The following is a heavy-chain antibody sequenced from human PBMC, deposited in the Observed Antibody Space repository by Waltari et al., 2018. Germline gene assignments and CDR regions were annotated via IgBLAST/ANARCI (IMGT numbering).Heavy chain of an antibody. Sequence: QVQLVQSGAELKKPGSSVKVSCKASGGSFSTYAITWVRQALGQGLEWMGGIIPMFGTANYAQKIQDRVTIITDESMTTAYMELSSLTSEDTAVYYCARGGLYGQQLLESAFEIWGQGTKVTVSS. V-gene: IGHV1-69*05. J-gene: IGHJ3*02. CDR1: GGSFSTYA. D-gene: IGHD6-13*01. CDR2: IIPMFGTA. CDR3: ARGGLYGQQLLESAFEI.